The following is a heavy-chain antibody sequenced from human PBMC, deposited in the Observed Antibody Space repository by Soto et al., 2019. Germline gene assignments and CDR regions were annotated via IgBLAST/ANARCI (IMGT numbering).Heavy chain of an antibody. CDR3: ARLWGSYGIDY. V-gene: IGHV3-66*01. Sequence: EVQLVESGGGLVQPGGSLRLSCAASGFTVSSNYMSWVRQAPGKGLEWVSDIYSGGSTYYADSVKGRFTISRDNAKNTLYLQMNSLRAEDTAVYYCARLWGSYGIDYWGQGTLVTVSS. CDR2: IYSGGST. CDR1: GFTVSSNY. J-gene: IGHJ4*02. D-gene: IGHD3-16*01.